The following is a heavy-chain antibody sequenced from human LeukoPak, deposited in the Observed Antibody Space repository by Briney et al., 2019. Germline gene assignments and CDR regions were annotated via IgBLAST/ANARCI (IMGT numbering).Heavy chain of an antibody. CDR3: ASSQWVVPGSH. CDR2: VSHDGST. V-gene: IGHV4-34*09. J-gene: IGHJ4*02. D-gene: IGHD6-19*01. CDR1: GGSISSYY. Sequence: SQTLSLTCTVSGGSISSYYWSWIRQPPGKGLEWIGEVSHDGSTNSNPSLKSRVTISIDTSKNQFSLKLTSVTAADTAVYYCASSQWVVPGSHWGQGALVIVSS.